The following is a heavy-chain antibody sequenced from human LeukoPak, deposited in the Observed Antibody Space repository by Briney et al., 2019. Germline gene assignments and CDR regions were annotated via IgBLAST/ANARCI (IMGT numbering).Heavy chain of an antibody. Sequence: GGSLRLSCAASGFIPSSYAIHWVRQAPGEGLEWVAVISHDGNNKYYADSVKGRFTISRDNSKNTLFLQINSLRPEDTAVYYCARDPQRSYSGYEIDYWGQGTLVTVSS. CDR3: ARDPQRSYSGYEIDY. V-gene: IGHV3-30*04. CDR1: GFIPSSYA. D-gene: IGHD5-12*01. CDR2: ISHDGNNK. J-gene: IGHJ4*02.